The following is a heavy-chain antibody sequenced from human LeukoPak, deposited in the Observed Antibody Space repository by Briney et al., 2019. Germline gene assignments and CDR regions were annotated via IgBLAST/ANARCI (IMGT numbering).Heavy chain of an antibody. J-gene: IGHJ4*02. CDR3: ARDYGDYVFYY. Sequence: ASVKVSCKASGYTFTGYDMHWVRQAPGQGLEWMGWINPNRGGTNYAQKFRGRVTMTRDTSISTAYLELSRLRSDDTAVYYCARDYGDYVFYYWGQGTLVTVSS. CDR1: GYTFTGYD. V-gene: IGHV1-2*02. CDR2: INPNRGGT. D-gene: IGHD4-17*01.